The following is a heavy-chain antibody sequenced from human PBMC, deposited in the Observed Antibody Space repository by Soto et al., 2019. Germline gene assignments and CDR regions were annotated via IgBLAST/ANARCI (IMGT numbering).Heavy chain of an antibody. V-gene: IGHV4-39*01. Sequence: LSLTCTVSGGSISSSSYYWGWIRQPPGKGLEWIGSIYYSGSTYYNPSLKSRVTISVDTSKNQFSLKLSSVTAADTAVYYCARLAYCGGDCYYGRSQFDYWGQGTLVTVSS. CDR2: IYYSGST. CDR1: GGSISSSSYY. J-gene: IGHJ4*02. D-gene: IGHD2-21*02. CDR3: ARLAYCGGDCYYGRSQFDY.